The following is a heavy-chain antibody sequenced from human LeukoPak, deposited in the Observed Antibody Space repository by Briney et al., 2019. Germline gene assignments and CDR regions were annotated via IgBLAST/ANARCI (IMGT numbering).Heavy chain of an antibody. J-gene: IGHJ5*02. CDR1: GDSISSSSYY. CDR2: IYYSGST. V-gene: IGHV4-39*07. CDR3: ARDHFRDPYNWFDP. D-gene: IGHD3-3*02. Sequence: SETLSLTCIVSGDSISSSSYYWGWIRQPPGKGLEWIGIIYYSGSTNYNPSLKSRVTISVDTSKNQFSLKLSSVTAADTAVYYCARDHFRDPYNWFDPWGQGTLVTVSS.